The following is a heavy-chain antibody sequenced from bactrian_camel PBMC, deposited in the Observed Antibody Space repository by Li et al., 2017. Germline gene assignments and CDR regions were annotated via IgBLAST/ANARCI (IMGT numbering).Heavy chain of an antibody. CDR1: GFQFSDYP. CDR3: AAGSATSVVFGCGVAGDEYSY. CDR2: IAYDGWVS. V-gene: IGHV3S42*01. Sequence: VQLVESGGGLVPPGGSLRLSCAASGFQFSDYPMSWVRQAPGKGLEWVAQIAYDGWVSRYHDSAKGRFTISRDNAKNMLYLQMNSLKPEDTAMYYCAAGSATSVVFGCGVAGDEYSYWGQGTQVTVS. D-gene: IGHD3*01. J-gene: IGHJ4*01.